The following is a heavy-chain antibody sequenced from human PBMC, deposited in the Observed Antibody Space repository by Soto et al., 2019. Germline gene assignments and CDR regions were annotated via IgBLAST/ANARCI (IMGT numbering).Heavy chain of an antibody. CDR1: GFIFSDYY. Sequence: GGSLRLSCAASGFIFSDYYMSWIRQAPGKGLEWISYITSTGIYYADSVKGRFTISRDNAMNSLYLQLNSLRVEDTAVYYCARDFTYYYASPESFDFWGQGTLVTVSS. CDR3: ARDFTYYYASPESFDF. J-gene: IGHJ4*02. CDR2: ITSTGI. V-gene: IGHV3-11*04. D-gene: IGHD3-10*01.